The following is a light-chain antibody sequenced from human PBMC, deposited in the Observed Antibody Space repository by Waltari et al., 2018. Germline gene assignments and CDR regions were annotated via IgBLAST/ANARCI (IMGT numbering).Light chain of an antibody. CDR1: QSVTTN. V-gene: IGKV3-15*01. CDR2: GAS. CDR3: HQYNNGPPYN. Sequence: EIVMTQSPATLSVSHGERAVLSCRASQSVTTNLACYQQKPGQAPRLLIYGASTRATNIPARFSGSGSGTEFNLTISSLQSEDFAVYYCHQYNNGPPYNFGQGTKLEI. J-gene: IGKJ2*01.